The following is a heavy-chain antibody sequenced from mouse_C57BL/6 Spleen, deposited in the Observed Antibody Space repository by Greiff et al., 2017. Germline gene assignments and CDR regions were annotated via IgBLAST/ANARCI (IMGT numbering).Heavy chain of an antibody. Sequence: EVQLQQSGPGLVKPSQSLSLTCSVTGYSITSGYYWNWIRQFPGNKLEWMGYISYDGSNNYNPSLKNRISITRDTSKNQFFLKLNSVTTEDTATYYCARGGAYSNYWYFDVWGTGTTVTVSS. D-gene: IGHD2-5*01. V-gene: IGHV3-6*01. J-gene: IGHJ1*03. CDR1: GYSITSGYY. CDR2: ISYDGSN. CDR3: ARGGAYSNYWYFDV.